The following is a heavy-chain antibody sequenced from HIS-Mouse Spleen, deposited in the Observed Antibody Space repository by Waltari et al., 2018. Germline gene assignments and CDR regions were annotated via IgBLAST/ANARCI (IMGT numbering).Heavy chain of an antibody. D-gene: IGHD6-13*01. CDR3: AREIPYSSSWYDWYFDL. Sequence: QLQLQESGPGLVKPSETLSLTCTVSGGSISSSRYYWGLIRQPPGKGLEWIGSSYYSGSTYYNPSLKGRVTISVDTSKNQFSLKLSSVTAADTAVYYCAREIPYSSSWYDWYFDLWGRGTLVTVSS. CDR1: GGSISSSRYY. CDR2: SYYSGST. J-gene: IGHJ2*01. V-gene: IGHV4-39*07.